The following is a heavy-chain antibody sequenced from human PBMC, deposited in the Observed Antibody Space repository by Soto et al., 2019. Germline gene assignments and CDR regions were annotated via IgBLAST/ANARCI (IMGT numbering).Heavy chain of an antibody. V-gene: IGHV1-69*13. D-gene: IGHD3-10*01. Sequence: ASVKVSFKASGGTFSSYAISWVRQAPGQGLEWMGGIIPIFGTANYAQKFQGRVTITADESTSTAYMELSSLRSEDTAVYYCARGTPITMVRGVFRRSWGVNWFDPWGQGTLVTVSS. CDR3: ARGTPITMVRGVFRRSWGVNWFDP. CDR2: IIPIFGTA. CDR1: GGTFSSYA. J-gene: IGHJ5*02.